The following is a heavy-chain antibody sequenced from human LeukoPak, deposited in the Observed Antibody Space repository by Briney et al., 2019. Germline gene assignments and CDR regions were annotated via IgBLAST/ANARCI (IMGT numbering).Heavy chain of an antibody. Sequence: SETLSLTCTVSGGSISSYYWSWIRQPPGKGLEWIGYIYYIGSTNYNPSLKSRVTISVDTSKNQFSLKLGPVTAADTAVYYCARREVCSITSCYVGWFDPWGQGTLVTVSS. J-gene: IGHJ5*02. CDR3: ARREVCSITSCYVGWFDP. CDR2: IYYIGST. V-gene: IGHV4-59*01. CDR1: GGSISSYY. D-gene: IGHD2-2*01.